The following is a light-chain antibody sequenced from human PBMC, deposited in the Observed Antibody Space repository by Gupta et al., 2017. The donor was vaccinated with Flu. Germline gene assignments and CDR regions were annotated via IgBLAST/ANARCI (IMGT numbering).Light chain of an antibody. CDR2: LAS. Sequence: VLTPSPLSLPATPVAAASSACRSIQSRLLSNRYNYLAWYLQKPGQSPQLLIYLASHRACGVPDRFSGSGSGTDFTLDIRRVEADDVGVYYCKQALQSPFTFGRGTKVEI. CDR1: QSRLLSNRYNY. CDR3: KQALQSPFT. J-gene: IGKJ3*01. V-gene: IGKV2-28*01.